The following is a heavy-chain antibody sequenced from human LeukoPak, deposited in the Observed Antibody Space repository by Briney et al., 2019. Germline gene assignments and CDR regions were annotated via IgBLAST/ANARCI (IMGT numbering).Heavy chain of an antibody. J-gene: IGHJ4*02. Sequence: GGSLRLSCAASGFTFRSNAMSWVRQAPGKGLEWVSAITGSGGGIYYADSVKGRFTISRDNPKSTLYLQINSLRGEDTAVYYCAKFLGFCSGGSCFSMDEWVQGTLVTVSS. CDR3: AKFLGFCSGGSCFSMDE. V-gene: IGHV3-23*01. D-gene: IGHD2-15*01. CDR1: GFTFRSNA. CDR2: ITGSGGGI.